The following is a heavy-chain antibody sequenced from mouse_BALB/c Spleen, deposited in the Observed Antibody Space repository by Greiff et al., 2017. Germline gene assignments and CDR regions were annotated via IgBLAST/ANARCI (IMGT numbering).Heavy chain of an antibody. V-gene: IGHV2-9*02. CDR3: ARAHRYDVYYYAMGY. Sequence: VKVVESGPGLVAPSQSLSITCTVSGFSLTSYGVHWVRQPPGKGLEWLGVIWAGGSTNYNSALMSRLSISKDNSKSQVFLKMNSLQTDDTAMYYCARAHRYDVYYYAMGYWGQGTSVTVSS. CDR2: IWAGGST. CDR1: GFSLTSYG. D-gene: IGHD2-14*01. J-gene: IGHJ4*01.